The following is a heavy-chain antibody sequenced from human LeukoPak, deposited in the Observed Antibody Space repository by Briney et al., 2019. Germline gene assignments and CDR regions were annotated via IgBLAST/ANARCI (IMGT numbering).Heavy chain of an antibody. CDR1: GYILTELS. J-gene: IGHJ4*02. D-gene: IGHD4-17*01. CDR2: FDPGDGER. V-gene: IGHV1-24*01. Sequence: ASVKVSCKVSGYILTELSMHWVRQAPGKGLEWMGGFDPGDGERFYAQKFQGRVTMTEDTSTDTAYMELSSLRSEDTAVYYCARDHGDYGDYLNFWGQGTLVTVSS. CDR3: ARDHGDYGDYLNF.